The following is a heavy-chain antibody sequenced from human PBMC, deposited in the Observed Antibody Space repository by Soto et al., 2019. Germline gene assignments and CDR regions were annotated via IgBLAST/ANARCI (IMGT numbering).Heavy chain of an antibody. CDR3: ARQGSSGDYFRNFLWFDP. J-gene: IGHJ5*02. CDR1: GGSISSTTYF. D-gene: IGHD3-10*01. V-gene: IGHV4-39*01. Sequence: SETLSLTCTVSGGSISSTTYFWAWIRQSPGKGPEWIGSIYYSGSTYFNPSLRSRVTMSVDTSENQFSLRLNSVTAADTAMYYCARQGSSGDYFRNFLWFDPWGQGTLVTV. CDR2: IYYSGST.